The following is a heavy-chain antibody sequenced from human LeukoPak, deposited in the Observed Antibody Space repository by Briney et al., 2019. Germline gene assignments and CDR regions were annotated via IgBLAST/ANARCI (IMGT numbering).Heavy chain of an antibody. CDR2: ISSSATTI. J-gene: IGHJ4*02. V-gene: IGHV3-48*03. Sequence: SGGSLRLSCAASGFTFSSYEMSWVRKAPGKGLEWVSYISSSATTIYYADSVEGRFTISRDNAKSSLFLQMNSLRAEDTAVYYCARSLGTTVTTAPGYWGQGTLVTVSS. CDR1: GFTFSSYE. CDR3: ARSLGTTVTTAPGY. D-gene: IGHD4-17*01.